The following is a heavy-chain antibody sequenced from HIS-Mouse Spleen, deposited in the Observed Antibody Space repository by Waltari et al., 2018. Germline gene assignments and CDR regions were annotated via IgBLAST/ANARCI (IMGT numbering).Heavy chain of an antibody. J-gene: IGHJ5*02. CDR3: ARVTAARLRRDTRSWFDP. CDR1: GYTFTGYY. D-gene: IGHD6-6*01. CDR2: SNPNSGGT. V-gene: IGHV1-2*02. Sequence: QVQLVQSGAEVKKPGASVKVSCKASGYTFTGYYMHWVRQAPGQGLEWMVWSNPNSGGTKQAQKFQGRVTMTRDTSISTAYMGLSRLRSDDTAVYYCARVTAARLRRDTRSWFDPWGQGTLVTVSS.